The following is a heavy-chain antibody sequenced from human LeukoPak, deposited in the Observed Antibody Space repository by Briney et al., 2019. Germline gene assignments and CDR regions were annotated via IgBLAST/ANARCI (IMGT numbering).Heavy chain of an antibody. CDR2: ISAYNGNT. D-gene: IGHD4-17*01. CDR3: ATEGYGDYLGWFDP. Sequence: ASVKVSCKASGYTFTSYGISWVRQVPGQGLEWMGWISAYNGNTNYAQKLQGRVTMTTDTSTSTAYMELRSLRSDDTAVYYCATEGYGDYLGWFDPWGQGTLVTVSS. V-gene: IGHV1-18*01. J-gene: IGHJ5*02. CDR1: GYTFTSYG.